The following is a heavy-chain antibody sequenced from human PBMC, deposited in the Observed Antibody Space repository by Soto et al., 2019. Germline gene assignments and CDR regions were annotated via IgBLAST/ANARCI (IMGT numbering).Heavy chain of an antibody. CDR2: IWYDGRNK. J-gene: IGHJ6*03. Sequence: QVQLVESGGGVVQPGRSLRLSCAASGFTFSTYGMHWVRQAPGKGLEWVAVIWYDGRNKYYADSVKGRFTISRDNSKNTLYLEMNSRRAEDTALYYCARDGDKRPYYYNMDVWGKGTTVTVSS. V-gene: IGHV3-33*01. CDR1: GFTFSTYG. CDR3: ARDGDKRPYYYNMDV.